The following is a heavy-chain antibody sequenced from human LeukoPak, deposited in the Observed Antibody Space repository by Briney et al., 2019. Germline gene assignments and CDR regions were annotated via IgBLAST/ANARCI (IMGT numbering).Heavy chain of an antibody. CDR2: INAGNGNT. CDR3: AKGSGSYYEYYFDY. D-gene: IGHD3-10*01. Sequence: ASVKVSCKASGYTFTGYYMHWVRQAPGQGLEWMGWINAGNGNTKYSQKFQGRVTITRDTSASTAYMELSSLRSEDTAVYYCAKGSGSYYEYYFDYWGQGTLVTVSS. V-gene: IGHV1-3*01. J-gene: IGHJ4*02. CDR1: GYTFTGYY.